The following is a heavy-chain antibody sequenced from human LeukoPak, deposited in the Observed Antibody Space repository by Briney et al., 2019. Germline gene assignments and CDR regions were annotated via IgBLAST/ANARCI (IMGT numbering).Heavy chain of an antibody. J-gene: IGHJ4*02. Sequence: ASVKVSCKASGGTFSSYAISWVRQAPGQGLEWMGRIIPILGIANYAQKFQGRVTITADKSTSTAYMELSSLRSEDTAVYYCARVGTRYGDEGYFDYWGQGTLFTVSS. D-gene: IGHD4-17*01. CDR1: GGTFSSYA. CDR3: ARVGTRYGDEGYFDY. CDR2: IIPILGIA. V-gene: IGHV1-69*04.